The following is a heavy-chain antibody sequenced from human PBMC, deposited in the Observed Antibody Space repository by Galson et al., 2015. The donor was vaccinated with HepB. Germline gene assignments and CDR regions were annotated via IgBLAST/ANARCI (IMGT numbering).Heavy chain of an antibody. CDR3: AKDRDFVIFAVDGGMDV. J-gene: IGHJ6*02. V-gene: IGHV3-23*01. CDR2: VSGNGGST. CDR1: GFSFSSYA. Sequence: SLRLSCAASGFSFSSYAMSWVRQAPGKGLEWVSGVSGNGGSTYYADSVKGRFTVSRDNSKNTVSLQMNRLRVEDTAVYYCAKDRDFVIFAVDGGMDVWGRGTTVTVSS. D-gene: IGHD3-3*01.